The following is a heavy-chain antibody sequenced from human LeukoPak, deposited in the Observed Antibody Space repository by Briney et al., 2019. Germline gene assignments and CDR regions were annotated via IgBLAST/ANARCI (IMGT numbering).Heavy chain of an antibody. CDR1: GGSISSGGYY. J-gene: IGHJ4*02. CDR2: IYTSGST. V-gene: IGHV4-61*02. Sequence: ASQTLSLTCTVSGGSISSGGYYWSWIRQPAGKGLEWIGRIYTSGSTNYNPSLKSRVTMSVDTSKNQFSLKLSSVTAADTAVYYCARSRWLRFGFNYWGQGTLVTVSS. CDR3: ARSRWLRFGFNY. D-gene: IGHD5-12*01.